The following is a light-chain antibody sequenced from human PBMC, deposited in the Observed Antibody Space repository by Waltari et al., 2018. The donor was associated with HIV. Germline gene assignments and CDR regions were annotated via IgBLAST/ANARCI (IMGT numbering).Light chain of an antibody. V-gene: IGLV1-44*01. CDR1: SPNIGNNT. Sequence: QSVLTQPPSASGTPGQRVTISCSGSSPNIGNNTVTWYQQLPGTAPKLLIYSTTQRPSGVPDRFSGSKSGTSASLAISGLQPEDEADYYCAAWDDSLNVDVVFGGGTKLTVL. CDR2: STT. J-gene: IGLJ2*01. CDR3: AAWDDSLNVDVV.